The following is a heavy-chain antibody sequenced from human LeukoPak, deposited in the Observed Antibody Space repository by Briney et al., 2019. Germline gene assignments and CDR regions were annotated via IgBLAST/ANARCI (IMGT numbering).Heavy chain of an antibody. D-gene: IGHD3-22*01. V-gene: IGHV1-46*01. Sequence: ASVKVSCKASGYSFTSYYMHWVRQAPGQGLEWMGIINPSDGSTSYAQKFQGRVTMTRDTSTSTVYMELSSLRSEDTAVYYCARAGTYYYDSSGDFDYWGQGTLVTVSS. CDR1: GYSFTSYY. J-gene: IGHJ4*02. CDR2: INPSDGST. CDR3: ARAGTYYYDSSGDFDY.